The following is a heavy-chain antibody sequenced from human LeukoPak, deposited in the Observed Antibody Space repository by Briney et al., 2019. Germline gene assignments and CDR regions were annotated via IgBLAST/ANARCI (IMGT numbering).Heavy chain of an antibody. J-gene: IGHJ4*02. D-gene: IGHD2-15*01. CDR3: AREYCSGGSCYFGAYY. V-gene: IGHV3-48*03. CDR2: ISSSGSTI. CDR1: GFTFSSYE. Sequence: GGSLRLSCAASGFTFSSYEMNWVRQASGKGLEWVSYISSSGSTIYYADSVKGRFTISRDNAKNSLYLQMNSLRAEDTAVYYCAREYCSGGSCYFGAYYWGQGTLVTVPS.